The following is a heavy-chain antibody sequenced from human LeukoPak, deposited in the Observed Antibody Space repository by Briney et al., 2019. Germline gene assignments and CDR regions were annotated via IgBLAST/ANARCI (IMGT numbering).Heavy chain of an antibody. V-gene: IGHV1-69*05. CDR3: ATRLVEDAFDI. J-gene: IGHJ3*02. CDR1: GGTFSSYA. Sequence: SVKVSCKAAGGTFSSYAISWVRQAPGQGLEWMGGIIPIFGTANYAQKFQGRVTITTDESTSTAYMELSSLRSEDTAVYYCATRLVEDAFDIWGQGTMVTVSS. D-gene: IGHD2-15*01. CDR2: IIPIFGTA.